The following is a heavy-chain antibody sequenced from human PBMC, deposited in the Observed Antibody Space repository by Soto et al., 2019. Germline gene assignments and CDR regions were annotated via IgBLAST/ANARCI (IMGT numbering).Heavy chain of an antibody. CDR1: GFTFSSYA. Sequence: GGSLRLSCAASGFTFSSYAMHWVRQAPGKGLEWVAVISYDGSNKYYADSVKGRFTISRDNSKNTLYLQMNSLRAEDTAVYYCARSAAHYYGMEVWGQGTTVTVSS. J-gene: IGHJ6*02. CDR2: ISYDGSNK. V-gene: IGHV3-30-3*01. D-gene: IGHD6-13*01. CDR3: ARSAAHYYGMEV.